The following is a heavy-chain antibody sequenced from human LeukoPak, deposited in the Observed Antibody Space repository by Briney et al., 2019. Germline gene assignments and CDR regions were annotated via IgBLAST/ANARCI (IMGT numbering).Heavy chain of an antibody. V-gene: IGHV4-39*07. D-gene: IGHD6-25*01. J-gene: IGHJ4*02. CDR2: IYYSGST. Sequence: TSETLSLTCTVSGGSISSSSYYWGWIRQPPGKGLEWIGSIYYSGSTYYNPSLKSRVTISVDTSKNQFSLKLSSVTAADTAVYYCATSRGYRGVDYWGQGTLVTVSS. CDR3: ATSRGYRGVDY. CDR1: GGSISSSSYY.